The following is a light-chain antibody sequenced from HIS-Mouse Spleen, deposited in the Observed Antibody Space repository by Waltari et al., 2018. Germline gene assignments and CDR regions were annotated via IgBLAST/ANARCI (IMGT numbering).Light chain of an antibody. V-gene: IGLV2-14*03. CDR2: DVS. CDR1: SSDVGGYNY. J-gene: IGLJ3*02. CDR3: SSYTSSSTLVV. Sequence: QSALTQPASVSGSPGQSITIPCPGTSSDVGGYNYVSWYQQHQGKAPKLMIYDVSNRPSGVSNRFSGSKSGNTASLTISGLQAEDEADYYCSSYTSSSTLVVFGGGTKLTVL.